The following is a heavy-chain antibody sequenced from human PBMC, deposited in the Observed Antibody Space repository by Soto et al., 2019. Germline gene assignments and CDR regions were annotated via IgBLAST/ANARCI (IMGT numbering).Heavy chain of an antibody. D-gene: IGHD6-19*01. CDR1: GYSFTSYW. CDR2: IYPGDSDT. Sequence: PGESPKISCKGSGYSFTSYWIGWVRQMPGKGLEWMGIIYPGDSDTRYSPSFQGQVTISADKSISTAYLQWSSLKASDTAMYYCARHVGRYSSGIGAFDIWGQGTTVTVSS. J-gene: IGHJ3*02. CDR3: ARHVGRYSSGIGAFDI. V-gene: IGHV5-51*01.